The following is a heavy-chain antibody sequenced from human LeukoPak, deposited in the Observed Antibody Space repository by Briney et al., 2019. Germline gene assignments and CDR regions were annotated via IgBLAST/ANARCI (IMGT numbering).Heavy chain of an antibody. J-gene: IGHJ4*02. D-gene: IGHD3-16*02. Sequence: PSETLSLTCTVSGGSISSSSYYWGWIRQPPGKGLEWIGNIYYSGSTYYNPSLKSRVTISVDTSKNQFSLKLSSVTTADTAVYYCARITFGGVIVYWGQGTLVTVSS. CDR1: GGSISSSSYY. V-gene: IGHV4-39*01. CDR3: ARITFGGVIVY. CDR2: IYYSGST.